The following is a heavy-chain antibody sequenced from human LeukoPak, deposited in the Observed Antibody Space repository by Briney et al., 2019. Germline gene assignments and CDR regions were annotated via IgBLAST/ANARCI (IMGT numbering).Heavy chain of an antibody. Sequence: GGSLRLSSAPSGFTFNDSAMHWVRQAPEKGLECVSGIGWNSVARGYADSVRGRFTISRDNAKNSLYLQMNSLRPEDTALYYCTKRARKGIGAAGDGYDVWGQGTMVTVSS. CDR1: GFTFNDSA. J-gene: IGHJ3*01. V-gene: IGHV3-9*01. D-gene: IGHD6-13*01. CDR2: IGWNSVAR. CDR3: TKRARKGIGAAGDGYDV.